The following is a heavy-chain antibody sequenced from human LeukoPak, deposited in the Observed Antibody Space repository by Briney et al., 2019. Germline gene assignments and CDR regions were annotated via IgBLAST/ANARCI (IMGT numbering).Heavy chain of an antibody. J-gene: IGHJ3*02. V-gene: IGHV1-2*02. CDR2: INPNSGGT. CDR1: GYTFTGYY. D-gene: IGHD1-1*01. Sequence: ASVKVSCKASGYTFTGYYMHWVRQAPGQGLEWMGWINPNSGGTNYAQKFQGRVTMTRDTSISTAYMELSRLRSDDTAVYYCAREGGYNSGDAFDIWGQGTMVTVSS. CDR3: AREGGYNSGDAFDI.